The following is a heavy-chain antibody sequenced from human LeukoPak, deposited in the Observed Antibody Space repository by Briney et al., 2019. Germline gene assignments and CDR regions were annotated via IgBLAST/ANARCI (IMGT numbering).Heavy chain of an antibody. Sequence: SETLSLTCTVSGGSISSSSYYWGWIRQPPGKGLEWIGSIYYSGSTYYNPSLKSRATISVDTSKNQFSLKLSSVTAADTAVYYCARIAAAAGGAFDIWGQRTMVTVSS. D-gene: IGHD6-13*01. CDR3: ARIAAAAGGAFDI. V-gene: IGHV4-39*01. CDR2: IYYSGST. J-gene: IGHJ3*02. CDR1: GGSISSSSYY.